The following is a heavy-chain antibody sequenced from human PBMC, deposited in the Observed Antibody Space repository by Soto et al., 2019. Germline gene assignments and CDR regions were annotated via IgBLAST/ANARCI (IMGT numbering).Heavy chain of an antibody. CDR1: GFTFNTYA. V-gene: IGHV3-30-3*01. D-gene: IGHD1-7*01. CDR3: ARNWNYAHYGMDV. Sequence: GGSLRLSCAASGFTFNTYAIHWVRQAPAKGLEWVAVISYDGGSQHYADSVKGRFTISRDNSKNTLYLQMNSLRVEDTAVYYCARNWNYAHYGMDVWGQGTTVTVSS. CDR2: ISYDGGSQ. J-gene: IGHJ6*02.